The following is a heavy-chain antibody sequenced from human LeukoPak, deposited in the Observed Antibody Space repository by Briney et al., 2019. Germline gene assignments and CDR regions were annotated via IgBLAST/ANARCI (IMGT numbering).Heavy chain of an antibody. CDR3: ARGTGNWFDP. CDR2: IYYSGST. V-gene: IGHV4-30-4*01. J-gene: IGHJ5*02. CDR1: GGSISSGGYY. Sequence: SETLSLTCTVSGGSISSGGYYWSWIRQPPGKGLEWIGYIYYSGSTYYNPSLKSRVTISVDTSKNQFSLKLSSVTAADTAVYYCARGTGNWFDPWGQGTLVTVSS. D-gene: IGHD1-1*01.